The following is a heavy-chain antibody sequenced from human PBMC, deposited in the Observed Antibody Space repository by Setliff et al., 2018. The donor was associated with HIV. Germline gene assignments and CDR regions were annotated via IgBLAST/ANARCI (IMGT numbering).Heavy chain of an antibody. CDR1: GFTFSAYA. J-gene: IGHJ4*02. CDR2: TTSNGRTT. V-gene: IGHV3-23*01. Sequence: SCAASGFTFSAYAMTWVRRAPGKGLEWVSATTSNGRTTDYAESVRGRFTLSRDNSRNTLYLHMTSLRAEDTAIYHCAKAWGSGYPSFESALMFDVWGQGTLVTVS. CDR3: AKAWGSGYPSFESALMFDV. D-gene: IGHD3-3*01.